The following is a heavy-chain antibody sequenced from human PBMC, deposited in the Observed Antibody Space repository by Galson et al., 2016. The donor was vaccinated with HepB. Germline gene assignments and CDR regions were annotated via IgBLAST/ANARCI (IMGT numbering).Heavy chain of an antibody. J-gene: IGHJ4*02. D-gene: IGHD4-11*01. CDR3: ASRYSSPFIRGLFDY. CDR1: GFTFSSYS. Sequence: SLRLSCAASGFTFSSYSMTWVRQAPGKGLEWVPFISSSSSSIYYADSVKGRFTVSRDNAQNSLFLQMNSLRAEDTAIYYCASRYSSPFIRGLFDYWGQGTLVTVSS. V-gene: IGHV3-21*01. CDR2: ISSSSSSI.